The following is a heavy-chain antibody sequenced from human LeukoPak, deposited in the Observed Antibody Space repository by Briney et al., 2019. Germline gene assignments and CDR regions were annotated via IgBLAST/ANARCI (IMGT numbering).Heavy chain of an antibody. D-gene: IGHD3-22*01. CDR3: AILTGYYYDSSGYYRDY. V-gene: IGHV1-69*13. CDR1: GGTFSSYA. CDR2: IIPIFGTA. Sequence: SVRVSCTASGGTFSSYAISWVRQAPGQGVEGMGGIIPIFGTANYAQKFQGRVTITADESTSTAYMELSSLRSEDTAVYYCAILTGYYYDSSGYYRDYWGQGTLVTVSS. J-gene: IGHJ4*02.